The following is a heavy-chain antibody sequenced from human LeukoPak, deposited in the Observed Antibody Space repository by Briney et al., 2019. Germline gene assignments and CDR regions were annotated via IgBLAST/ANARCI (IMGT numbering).Heavy chain of an antibody. CDR2: IYYSGST. CDR3: AREKVYGYSYGSWFDP. J-gene: IGHJ5*02. V-gene: IGHV4-59*01. D-gene: IGHD5-18*01. CDR1: GGSISSYY. Sequence: SETLSLTCTVSGGSISSYYWSWIRQPPGKGLEWIGYIYYSGSTNYNPSLRSRVTISVDTSKNQFSLKLSSVTAADTAVYYCAREKVYGYSYGSWFDPWGQGTLVTVSS.